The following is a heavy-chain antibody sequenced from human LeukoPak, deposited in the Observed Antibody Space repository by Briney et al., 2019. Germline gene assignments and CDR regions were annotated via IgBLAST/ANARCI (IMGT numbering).Heavy chain of an antibody. J-gene: IGHJ3*02. V-gene: IGHV4-59*02. CDR3: ATTRGYSTNDAFDI. CDR2: MYHTGTS. Sequence: SETLSLTCSVSGASVTSYYWNWIRQSPGKGLEWIGYMYHTGTSDYNPSPQSRITISLHTPNNKVSLTLSSVTAADTAVYYCATTRGYSTNDAFDIWGQGTRVTVSS. D-gene: IGHD5-18*01. CDR1: GASVTSYY.